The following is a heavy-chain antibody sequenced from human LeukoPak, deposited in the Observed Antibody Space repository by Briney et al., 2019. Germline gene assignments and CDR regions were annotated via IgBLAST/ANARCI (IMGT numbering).Heavy chain of an antibody. CDR2: ISSDSRYI. J-gene: IGHJ4*02. Sequence: GGSLRLSCVGSGFTFSAYSMNWVRQAPGKGLEWVSAISSDSRYIYYADSVKGRFTSSRDNAKNSLSLQMNSLRAEDTAVYYCARHYGSTRRFDYWGQGTLVTVSS. CDR1: GFTFSAYS. CDR3: ARHYGSTRRFDY. D-gene: IGHD3-10*01. V-gene: IGHV3-21*01.